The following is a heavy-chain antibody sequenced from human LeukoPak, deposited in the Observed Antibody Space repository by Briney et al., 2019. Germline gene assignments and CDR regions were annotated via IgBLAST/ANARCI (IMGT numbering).Heavy chain of an antibody. Sequence: GGSLRLSCAASGFTFSSYGMHWVRQAPGKGLEWVAFIRYDGSNKYYADSVKGRFTISRDNAKNSLYLQMNSLRAEDTAVYYCARVAPSITIFGVAPRFDYWGQGTLVTVSS. D-gene: IGHD3-3*01. CDR1: GFTFSSYG. V-gene: IGHV3-30*02. CDR3: ARVAPSITIFGVAPRFDY. CDR2: IRYDGSNK. J-gene: IGHJ4*02.